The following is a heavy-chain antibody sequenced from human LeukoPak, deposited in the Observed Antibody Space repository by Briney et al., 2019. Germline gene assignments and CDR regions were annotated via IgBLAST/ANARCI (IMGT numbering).Heavy chain of an antibody. CDR3: ARHASDSSGNRGFDP. D-gene: IGHD3-22*01. V-gene: IGHV5-51*01. Sequence: PGEALKTSCKGSGYSFTSYWIGWVRQMPGKGLEWMGTIYPGDSDTRDSPSFQGPVPISAHKSISTACLPGSSLKTPDTAMYYCARHASDSSGNRGFDPWGQGTLVTVSS. CDR2: IYPGDSDT. CDR1: GYSFTSYW. J-gene: IGHJ5*02.